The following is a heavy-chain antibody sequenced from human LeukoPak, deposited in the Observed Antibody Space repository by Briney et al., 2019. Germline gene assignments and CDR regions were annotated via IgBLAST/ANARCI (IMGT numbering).Heavy chain of an antibody. J-gene: IGHJ4*02. CDR2: IYNRGST. CDR3: ARGADSSGYYSIFYFDS. Sequence: SASLSLTRTVSGRSISSLYRNWIRQPPGEGLELSGYIYNRGSTNYTPSLNSGVTISVYTSKSQFSLKLSSVTAEDTAVYYCARGADSSGYYSIFYFDSWGQGTLVTVSS. CDR1: GRSISSLY. D-gene: IGHD3-22*01. V-gene: IGHV4-59*11.